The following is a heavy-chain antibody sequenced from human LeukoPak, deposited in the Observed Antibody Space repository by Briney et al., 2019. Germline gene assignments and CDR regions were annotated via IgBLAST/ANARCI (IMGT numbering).Heavy chain of an antibody. CDR1: GYTFTRCG. CDR3: ARDSSGYYSERLIDY. V-gene: IGHV1-69*04. D-gene: IGHD3-22*01. J-gene: IGHJ4*02. CDR2: IIPILGIA. Sequence: SVKVSCKASGYTFTRCGINWVRQAPGQGLEWMGRIIPILGIANYAQKFQGRVTITADKSTSTAYMELSSLRSEDTAVYYCARDSSGYYSERLIDYWGQGTLVTVSS.